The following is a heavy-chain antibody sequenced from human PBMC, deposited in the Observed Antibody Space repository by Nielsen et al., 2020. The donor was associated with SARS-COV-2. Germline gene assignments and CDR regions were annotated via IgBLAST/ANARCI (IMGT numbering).Heavy chain of an antibody. Sequence: PLPASRFPLSYYPMHWVRPAPGKGLERVAIISYDGKTKYYADSVKGRFTISRDNSKNTLFLEMNGLRPEDTSMYYCARDVGGWMFFDLWGQGTLVTVSS. CDR3: ARDVGGWMFFDL. CDR1: RFPLSYYP. V-gene: IGHV3-30*04. CDR2: ISYDGKTK. D-gene: IGHD6-19*01. J-gene: IGHJ4*02.